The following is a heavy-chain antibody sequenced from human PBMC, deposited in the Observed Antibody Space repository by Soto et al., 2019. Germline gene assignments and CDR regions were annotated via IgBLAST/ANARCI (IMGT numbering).Heavy chain of an antibody. CDR2: ISSSSYTI. D-gene: IGHD3-10*01. Sequence: PGGSLRLSSTASGFTFNTYNMNWVRQAPGKGLEWVSYISSSSYTIKYADSVEGRFPVSRDNGKKSLYLQMNSLRDEDTAVYFCARAISLSAGSYFDYWGQGTLVTVSS. CDR3: ARAISLSAGSYFDY. CDR1: GFTFNTYN. J-gene: IGHJ4*02. V-gene: IGHV3-48*02.